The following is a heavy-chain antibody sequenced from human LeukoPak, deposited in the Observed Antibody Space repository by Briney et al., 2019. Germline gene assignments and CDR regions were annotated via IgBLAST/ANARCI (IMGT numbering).Heavy chain of an antibody. CDR3: ARDLLGYNYYYMDV. J-gene: IGHJ6*03. Sequence: PGGSLRLSCAASGFTFSSYNMNWVRQAPGKGLEWVSSISGSDSYIYYADSVKGRFTISRDNAKNSLFLQMNSLRAEDTAVYYCARDLLGYNYYYMDVWGKGTTVTVSS. CDR1: GFTFSSYN. V-gene: IGHV3-21*01. D-gene: IGHD3-16*02. CDR2: ISGSDSYI.